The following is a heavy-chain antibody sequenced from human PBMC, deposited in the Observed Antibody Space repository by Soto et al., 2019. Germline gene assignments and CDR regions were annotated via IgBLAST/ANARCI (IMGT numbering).Heavy chain of an antibody. D-gene: IGHD3-3*02. V-gene: IGHV3-30*18. CDR2: ISSDGSKE. CDR1: GVTFSSHG. CDR3: VKDDPVLAY. J-gene: IGHJ4*02. Sequence: QVQLVESGGGVVQPGRSLRLSCAASGVTFSSHGMHWARQAPGKGLEWVALISSDGSKEYCADSVKGRFTISRDNSKNTLCLQMNSLRHEDTAMYYGVKDDPVLAYWCQGTLVTVSS.